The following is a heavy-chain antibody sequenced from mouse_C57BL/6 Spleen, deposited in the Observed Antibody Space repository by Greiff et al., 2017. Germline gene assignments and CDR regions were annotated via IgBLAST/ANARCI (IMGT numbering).Heavy chain of an antibody. CDR2: IYPGSGNT. CDR1: GYSFTSYY. CDR3: ARSAGGTLFDY. D-gene: IGHD1-2*01. J-gene: IGHJ2*01. V-gene: IGHV1-66*01. Sequence: VQLQQSGPELVKPGASVKISCKASGYSFTSYYIHWVKQRPGQGLEWIGWIYPGSGNTKYTEKFKGKATLTADTSSSTAYMQLSSLTSEDSAVYYCARSAGGTLFDYWGQGTTLTVSS.